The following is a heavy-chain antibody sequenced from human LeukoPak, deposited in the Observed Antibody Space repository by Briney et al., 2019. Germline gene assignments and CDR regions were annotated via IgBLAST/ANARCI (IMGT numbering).Heavy chain of an antibody. CDR1: GFTFSSYS. V-gene: IGHV3-21*01. D-gene: IGHD6-13*01. CDR3: ARVRVVYSSSWPKRGPYGMDV. Sequence: GGSLRLSCAASGFTFSSYSMNWVRQAPGKGLEWVSSISSSSSYIYYADSAKGRVTIPRDKPNNSLYVQMNRLRAEDTAVYYCARVRVVYSSSWPKRGPYGMDVWGQGTTVTVSS. CDR2: ISSSSSYI. J-gene: IGHJ6*02.